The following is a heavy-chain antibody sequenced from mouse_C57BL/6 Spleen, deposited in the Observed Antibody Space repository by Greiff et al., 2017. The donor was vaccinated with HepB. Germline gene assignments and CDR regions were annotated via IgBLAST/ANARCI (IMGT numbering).Heavy chain of an antibody. Sequence: VQLQQSGPELVKPGASVKISCKASGYSFTDYNMNWVKQSNGKSLEWIGVINPNYGTTSYNQKFKGKATLTVDKSSSTAYMQLNSLTSEDSAVYYCAISTVVAHWYFDVWGTGTTVTVSS. CDR1: GYSFTDYN. CDR2: INPNYGTT. CDR3: AISTVVAHWYFDV. D-gene: IGHD1-1*01. J-gene: IGHJ1*03. V-gene: IGHV1-39*01.